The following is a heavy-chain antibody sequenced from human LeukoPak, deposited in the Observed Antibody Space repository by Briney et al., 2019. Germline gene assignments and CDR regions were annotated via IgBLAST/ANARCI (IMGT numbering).Heavy chain of an antibody. J-gene: IGHJ4*02. Sequence: GRSMRPSSAAYAFTFDDYAMHWDRPAERKCLEWVSLISGDGGSTYYADSVKGRFTISRDNSTDSLYLQMISLRTEDTSLYYCAKDKLYSSGWETFDYWGQGTLVTVS. D-gene: IGHD6-19*01. CDR1: AFTFDDYA. V-gene: IGHV3-43*02. CDR3: AKDKLYSSGWETFDY. CDR2: ISGDGGST.